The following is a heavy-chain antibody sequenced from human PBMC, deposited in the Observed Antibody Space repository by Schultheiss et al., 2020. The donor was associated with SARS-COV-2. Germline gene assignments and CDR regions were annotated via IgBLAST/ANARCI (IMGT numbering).Heavy chain of an antibody. Sequence: GGSLRLSCAASGFTFSSYAMSWVRQAPGKGLEWVSAISGSGGSTYYADSVKGRFTISRDNSKNTLYLQMNSLRAEDTAVYYCAKGGIYYYGSGSYNWFDPWGQGTLVTVSS. CDR1: GFTFSSYA. CDR2: ISGSGGST. V-gene: IGHV3-23*01. D-gene: IGHD3-10*01. J-gene: IGHJ5*02. CDR3: AKGGIYYYGSGSYNWFDP.